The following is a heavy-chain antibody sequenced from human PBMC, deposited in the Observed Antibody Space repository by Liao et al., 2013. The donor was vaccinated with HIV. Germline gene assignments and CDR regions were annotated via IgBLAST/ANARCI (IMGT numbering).Heavy chain of an antibody. CDR1: IGSFGGYY. V-gene: IGHV4-34*11. CDR2: IYYSGSA. Sequence: VQLQQWGTGLLKPSETLSRTCAVYIGSFGGYYWSWIRQAPGKGLEWIGYIYYSGSANYNPSLRSRVTISVDTSKNQFSLKLTSVTAADSAVYYCARDTEEYDSDGLFYHYYFDSWAREPWSPSPQ. J-gene: IGHJ4*02. CDR3: ARDTEEYDSDGLFYHYYFDS. D-gene: IGHD3-22*01.